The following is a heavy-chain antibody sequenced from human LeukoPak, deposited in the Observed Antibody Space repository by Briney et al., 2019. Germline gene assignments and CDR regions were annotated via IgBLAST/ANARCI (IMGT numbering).Heavy chain of an antibody. J-gene: IGHJ4*02. CDR1: GGSISSGGYY. D-gene: IGHD2-2*01. CDR2: IYHSGST. V-gene: IGHV4-30-2*02. Sequence: SQTLSLTCTVSGGSISSGGYYWSWIRQPPGKGLEWIGYIYHSGSTYYNPSLKSRVTISVDRSKNQFSLKLSSVTAADTAVYYCARSLGCSSTTCLWFFDSWGQGTRVTVSS. CDR3: ARSLGCSSTTCLWFFDS.